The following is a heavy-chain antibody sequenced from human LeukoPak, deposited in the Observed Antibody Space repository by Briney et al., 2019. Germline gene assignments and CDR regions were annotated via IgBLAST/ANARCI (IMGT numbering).Heavy chain of an antibody. Sequence: SETLSLTCTVSSGSISSTHFYWGWIPQPPGKGLECIGSIYYSGSTYYNPSLKSRVTISVDSSKNHFSLKLSSVTAADTAVYCCARGPYYYGSGSLNWFDPWGQGTLVTVSS. CDR1: SGSISSTHFY. CDR2: IYYSGST. CDR3: ARGPYYYGSGSLNWFDP. J-gene: IGHJ5*02. D-gene: IGHD3-10*01. V-gene: IGHV4-39*07.